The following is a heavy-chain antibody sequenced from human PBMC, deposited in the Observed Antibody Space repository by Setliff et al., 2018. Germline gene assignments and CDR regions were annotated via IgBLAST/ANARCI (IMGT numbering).Heavy chain of an antibody. V-gene: IGHV3-15*05. CDR2: VKSKSEGGTT. J-gene: IGHJ4*02. CDR3: TTAGSSDWVPIAY. D-gene: IGHD3-10*01. CDR1: GFTFSNAW. Sequence: GGSLRPSCAASGFTFSNAWMSWVRQAPGKGLEWVGRVKSKSEGGTTHYAGPVKGRITVSRDDSKNTLYLDLNSLQIEDTAVYYCTTAGSSDWVPIAYWGQGTLVTVSS.